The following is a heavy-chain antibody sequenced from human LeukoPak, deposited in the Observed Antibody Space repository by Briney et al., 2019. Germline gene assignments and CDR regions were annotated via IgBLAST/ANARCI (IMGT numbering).Heavy chain of an antibody. J-gene: IGHJ4*02. V-gene: IGHV4-61*01. CDR3: ARSSGYNFDY. CDR1: GGSVSSGNYY. Sequence: SETLSLTCTVSGGSVSSGNYYWSWIRQPPGKGLEWIGYIYYSGSTNYNPSLKSRVTMSVDTSKNQFSLKMSSVTAADTAVYYCARSSGYNFDYWGQGTLVTVSS. CDR2: IYYSGST. D-gene: IGHD6-19*01.